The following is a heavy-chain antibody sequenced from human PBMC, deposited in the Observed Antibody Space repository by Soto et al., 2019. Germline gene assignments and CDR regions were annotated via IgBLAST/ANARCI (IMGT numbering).Heavy chain of an antibody. D-gene: IGHD3-16*01. CDR2: IKYDGNEK. V-gene: IGHV3-7*05. J-gene: IGHJ4*02. Sequence: GGSLRLSCAASGFIFTNYWMTWVRQAPGKGLEWVAIIKYDGNEKYYVDSVRGRFTISRDNAKNSVYLQMNSLRAEDTAVYYCARVRYYDRNFDYWGQGTLVTVSS. CDR3: ARVRYYDRNFDY. CDR1: GFIFTNYW.